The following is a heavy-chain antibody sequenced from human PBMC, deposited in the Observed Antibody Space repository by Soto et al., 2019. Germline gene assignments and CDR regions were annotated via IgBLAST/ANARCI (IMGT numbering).Heavy chain of an antibody. D-gene: IGHD5-12*01. CDR3: AAGATISGHVP. J-gene: IGHJ5*02. CDR2: IVVGSGNT. V-gene: IGHV1-58*02. Sequence: SVKVSCKASGITFTSSAMQWVRQARGQRLEWIGWIVVGSGNTNYAQKFQERVTITRDMSTSTAYMELSSLRSEDTAVYYCAAGATISGHVPWGQGTLVTVSS. CDR1: GITFTSSA.